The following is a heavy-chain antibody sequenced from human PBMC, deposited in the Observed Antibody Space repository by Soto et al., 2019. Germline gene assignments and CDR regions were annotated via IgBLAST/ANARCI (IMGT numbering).Heavy chain of an antibody. Sequence: ASVKVSCKVSGYTLTELSMHWVRQAPGKGLEWMGGFDPEDGETIYAQKFQGRVTMTADTSTDTAYMELSSLRSDDTAVYYCARTATEYNWNSSPFDAYGMDVWGQGTTVTVSS. CDR2: FDPEDGET. V-gene: IGHV1-24*01. CDR3: ARTATEYNWNSSPFDAYGMDV. D-gene: IGHD1-7*01. J-gene: IGHJ6*02. CDR1: GYTLTELS.